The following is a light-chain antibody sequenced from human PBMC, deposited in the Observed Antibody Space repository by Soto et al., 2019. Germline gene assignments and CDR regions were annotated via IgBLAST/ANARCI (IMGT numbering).Light chain of an antibody. Sequence: QSALTQPASVSGSRGQSITISCTGTSSDVGGYNYVSWYQQHPGKAPKLMIYDVSNRPSGVSNRFSGSKSGNTASLTISGLQAEDEADYYCSSYTSSSTGVFGTGTKVTVL. V-gene: IGLV2-14*01. CDR2: DVS. CDR1: SSDVGGYNY. CDR3: SSYTSSSTGV. J-gene: IGLJ1*01.